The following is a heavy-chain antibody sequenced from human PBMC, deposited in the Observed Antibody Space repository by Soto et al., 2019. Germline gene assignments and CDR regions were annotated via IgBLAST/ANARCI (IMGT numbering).Heavy chain of an antibody. CDR2: IVVGSGNT. CDR3: AATYYDILTGYPDAFDI. CDR1: GFTFTSSA. J-gene: IGHJ3*02. Sequence: ASVKVSCKASGFTFTSSAMQWVRQARGQRLEWIGWIVVGSGNTNYAQKFQERVTITREMSTSTAYMELSSLRSEDTAVYYCAATYYDILTGYPDAFDIWGQGTMVTVSS. D-gene: IGHD3-9*01. V-gene: IGHV1-58*02.